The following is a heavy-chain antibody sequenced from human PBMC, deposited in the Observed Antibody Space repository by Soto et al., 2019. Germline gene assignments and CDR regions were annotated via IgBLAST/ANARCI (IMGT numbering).Heavy chain of an antibody. CDR2: ISSNSGSL. J-gene: IGHJ3*01. CDR1: GSNFENYA. Sequence: EVQLVESGGGLVQPGRSLRLSCAGSGSNFENYAMHWVRQAPGRGLEWVSGISSNSGSLGYADSVKGRFTISRDNAKKSLYLEMNSLGAEDTALYYCAKGVSTSWLRDGFDVWGQGTMVTVSS. D-gene: IGHD2-2*01. V-gene: IGHV3-9*01. CDR3: AKGVSTSWLRDGFDV.